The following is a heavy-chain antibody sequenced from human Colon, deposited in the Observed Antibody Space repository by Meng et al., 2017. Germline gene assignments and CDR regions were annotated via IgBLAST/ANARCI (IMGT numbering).Heavy chain of an antibody. D-gene: IGHD3-3*01. CDR3: PLTTFGVAPMDFDK. J-gene: IGHJ4*02. CDR1: NYSITNGYY. V-gene: IGHV4-38-2*02. Sequence: SETLSPTCTVPNYSITNGYYWGWVRQPPGKGLEWIGSFYHNGKKYYNPSLKSRVTISVDPSEYQFSLRLSSVTAADTAVYYCPLTTFGVAPMDFDKWGQGILVTVSS. CDR2: FYHNGKK.